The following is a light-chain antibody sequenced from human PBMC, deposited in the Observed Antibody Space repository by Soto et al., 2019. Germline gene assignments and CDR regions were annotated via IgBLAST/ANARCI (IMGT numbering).Light chain of an antibody. V-gene: IGKV3-15*01. CDR1: QSVSSN. Sequence: EIVMTQSPATLSVSPGERATLSCRASQSVSSNLAWYQQKPGQAPRLLIYGASTRATGIPARFSGSGSGTEFTLTISSLQSADFAVYYCHQYNNWPISFGQGIGLEIK. CDR2: GAS. CDR3: HQYNNWPIS. J-gene: IGKJ5*01.